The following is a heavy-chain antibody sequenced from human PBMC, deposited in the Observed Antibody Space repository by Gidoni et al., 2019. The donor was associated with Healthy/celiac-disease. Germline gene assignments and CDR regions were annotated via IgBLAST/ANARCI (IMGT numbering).Heavy chain of an antibody. CDR2: ISAYNGNT. Sequence: QVQLVQSGAEVKKPGASVKVSCKASGYTFTSYGISWVRQAPGQGLEWMGWISAYNGNTNYAQKLQGRVTMTTDTSTSTAYMELRSLRSDDTAVYYCARDLLKGDIVVVPAAILGWFDPWGQGTLVTVSS. CDR1: GYTFTSYG. V-gene: IGHV1-18*01. CDR3: ARDLLKGDIVVVPAAILGWFDP. J-gene: IGHJ5*02. D-gene: IGHD2-2*01.